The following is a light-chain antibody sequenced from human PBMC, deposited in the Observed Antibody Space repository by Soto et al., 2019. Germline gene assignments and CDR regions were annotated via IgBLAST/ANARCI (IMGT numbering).Light chain of an antibody. CDR3: QQSYSTPPLT. V-gene: IGKV1-39*01. J-gene: IGKJ4*01. Sequence: DIQMTQSPSSLSASVGDRVTITCRASQSISSYLNWYQQKPGKAPKLLIYAASSLQSGVPSRFSGSGSGTDFTLTISSLQPEDFATYSCQQSYSTPPLTFGGGTKVAIK. CDR1: QSISSY. CDR2: AAS.